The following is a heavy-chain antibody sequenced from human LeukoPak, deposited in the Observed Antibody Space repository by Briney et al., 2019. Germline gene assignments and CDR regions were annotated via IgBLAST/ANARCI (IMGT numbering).Heavy chain of an antibody. J-gene: IGHJ4*02. Sequence: TSETLSLTCTVSGGSISSGGYYWSWIRQPPGKGLEWIGRTYTSGNTNYNPSLKGRVTMTVDTSKNQFSLNLSSVTAGDTAVYYCARGRGSSWYYFDYWGQGTLVTVSS. D-gene: IGHD6-13*01. V-gene: IGHV4-61*02. CDR2: TYTSGNT. CDR1: GGSISSGGYY. CDR3: ARGRGSSWYYFDY.